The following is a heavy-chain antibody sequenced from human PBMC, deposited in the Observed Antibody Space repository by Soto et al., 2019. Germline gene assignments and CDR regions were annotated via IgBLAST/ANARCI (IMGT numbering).Heavy chain of an antibody. CDR3: ARVRTNIAVAGVFDDY. CDR1: GGSFSGYY. J-gene: IGHJ4*02. V-gene: IGHV4-34*01. Sequence: PSETLSLTCAVYGGSFSGYYWSWIRQPPGKGLEWIGEINHSGSTNYNPSLKSRVTISVDTSKNQFSLKLSSVTAADTAVYYCARVRTNIAVAGVFDDYWGQGTLVTVSS. CDR2: INHSGST. D-gene: IGHD6-19*01.